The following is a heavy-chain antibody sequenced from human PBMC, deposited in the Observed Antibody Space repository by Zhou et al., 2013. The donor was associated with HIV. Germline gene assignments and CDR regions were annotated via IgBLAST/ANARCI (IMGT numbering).Heavy chain of an antibody. CDR2: INPDTGGT. CDR1: GYTFTGFY. V-gene: IGHV1-2*02. CDR3: ARGVVVAATRYFDL. Sequence: QVQLVQSGTELKRPGASLKVSCKASGYTFTGFYVHWVRQAPGQGLEWMGWINPDTGGTKYAQKFQDRVTMTRDTSINTAYMELNRLKSDDTALYYCARGVVVAATRYFDLWGLAPWSLSPQ. J-gene: IGHJ2*01. D-gene: IGHD2-15*01.